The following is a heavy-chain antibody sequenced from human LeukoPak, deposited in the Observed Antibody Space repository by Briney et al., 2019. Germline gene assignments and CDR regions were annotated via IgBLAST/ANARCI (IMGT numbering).Heavy chain of an antibody. V-gene: IGHV4-59*08. CDR2: IHYSGST. CDR1: GCSISTYY. Sequence: SETLSLTCTVSGCSISTYYLTWIRQPPGKGLEWVGYIHYSGSTNYNPSLKSRVTISVDTSKNQFSLKLSSVTAADTAVYYCARLHYYGSGSYLPDYWGQGTPVTVSS. D-gene: IGHD3-10*01. CDR3: ARLHYYGSGSYLPDY. J-gene: IGHJ4*02.